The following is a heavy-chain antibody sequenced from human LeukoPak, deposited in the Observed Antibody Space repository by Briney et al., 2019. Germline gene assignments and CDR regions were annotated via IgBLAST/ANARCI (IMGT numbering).Heavy chain of an antibody. D-gene: IGHD6-19*01. Sequence: GGSLRLSCAASGFTFSSYWMSWVRQAPGKGLEWVANINQDGSENNYVDSVKGRFTISRDNAKNSLYLQMNSLRAEDTAVYYCTRGAGTGWRFDSWGRGTLLTVSS. CDR3: TRGAGTGWRFDS. J-gene: IGHJ4*02. V-gene: IGHV3-7*01. CDR2: INQDGSEN. CDR1: GFTFSSYW.